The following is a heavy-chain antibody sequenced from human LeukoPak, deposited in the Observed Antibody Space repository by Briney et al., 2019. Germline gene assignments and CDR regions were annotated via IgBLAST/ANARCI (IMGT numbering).Heavy chain of an antibody. Sequence: SETLSLTCTVSGGSISSSSYYWGWIRQPPGKGLELIGSIYYSGSTYYNPSLKSRVTISVDTSKNQFSLKLSSVTAADATVYYCAREVVVAATRSFPRYYYYYMDVWGKGTTVTVSS. D-gene: IGHD2-15*01. V-gene: IGHV4-39*02. CDR2: IYYSGST. CDR3: AREVVVAATRSFPRYYYYYMDV. J-gene: IGHJ6*03. CDR1: GGSISSSSYY.